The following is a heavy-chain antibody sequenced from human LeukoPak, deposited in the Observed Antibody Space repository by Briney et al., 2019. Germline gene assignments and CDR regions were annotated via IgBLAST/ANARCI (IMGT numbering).Heavy chain of an antibody. J-gene: IGHJ3*02. CDR3: ARDRVRGLRGAFDI. Sequence: KTGGSLRLSCAASGFTFSNYAMSWVRQAPGKGLEWVSYISSSGSTIYYADSVKGRFTISRDNAKNSLYLQMNSLRAEDTAVYYCARDRVRGLRGAFDIWGQGTMVTVSS. CDR1: GFTFSNYA. V-gene: IGHV3-11*01. CDR2: ISSSGSTI. D-gene: IGHD3-10*01.